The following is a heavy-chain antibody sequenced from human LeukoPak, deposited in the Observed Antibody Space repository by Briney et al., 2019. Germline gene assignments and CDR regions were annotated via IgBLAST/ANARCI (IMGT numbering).Heavy chain of an antibody. CDR1: VFTFSIYV. Sequence: GGSLRLSCAASVFTFSIYVMHWVRQAPGKGLEYVSNITSDGDSTFCVNSVKGRFIISRDNSKNTLYLQMGSLRVEDLAVYYYARGGMWFGEPPVNYFDHWDHGTLVTVSS. J-gene: IGHJ4*01. CDR2: ITSDGDST. CDR3: ARGGMWFGEPPVNYFDH. D-gene: IGHD3-10*01. V-gene: IGHV3-64*01.